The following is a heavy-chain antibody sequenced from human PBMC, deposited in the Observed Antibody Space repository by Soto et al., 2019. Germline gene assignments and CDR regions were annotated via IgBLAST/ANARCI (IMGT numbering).Heavy chain of an antibody. CDR2: IIPIFGTA. D-gene: IGHD1-7*01. J-gene: IGHJ6*02. CDR1: GGTFSSYA. CDR3: ARGITGAKRDYYYYGMDV. Sequence: GASEKVSCKASGGTFSSYAISWGRQAPGQGLEWMGGIIPIFGTANYAQKFQGRVTITAEESTSTACMELSSLRSEDTAVYYCARGITGAKRDYYYYGMDVWGQGTTVTVAS. V-gene: IGHV1-69*13.